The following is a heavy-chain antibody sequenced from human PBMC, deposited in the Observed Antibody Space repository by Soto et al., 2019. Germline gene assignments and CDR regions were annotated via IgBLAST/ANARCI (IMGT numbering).Heavy chain of an antibody. CDR2: LYDVDGS. D-gene: IGHD1-1*01. Sequence: DVQLVESGGGLIQPGESLRLSCAAFGLTVSGKKYVAWVRQAPGKGLEWVSALYDVDGSFYADSVKGRFTTSSDSSKTTVYLKMNGLGPDDTAVYYCASWHEREHAYDVWGQGTTVTVSS. V-gene: IGHV3-53*01. CDR3: ASWHEREHAYDV. J-gene: IGHJ3*01. CDR1: GLTVSGKKY.